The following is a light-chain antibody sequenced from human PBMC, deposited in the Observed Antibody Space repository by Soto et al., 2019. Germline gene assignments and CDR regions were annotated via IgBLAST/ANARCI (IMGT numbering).Light chain of an antibody. CDR2: EVS. V-gene: IGLV2-14*01. CDR3: NSYTSSNTRL. CDR1: SSDVGGYKY. Sequence: AQPACVSVAPGTSINISGPGNSSDVGGYKYGSWYQQHPGKAPKLMIYEVSNRPSGVSNRFSGSKSGNTGSLTISGLQDEDEAYYYCNSYTSSNTRLFGGGTKVTVL. J-gene: IGLJ2*01.